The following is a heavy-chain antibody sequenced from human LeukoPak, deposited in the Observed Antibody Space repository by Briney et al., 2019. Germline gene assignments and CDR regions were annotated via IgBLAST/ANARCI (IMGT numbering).Heavy chain of an antibody. CDR1: GFTFDDYG. J-gene: IGHJ4*02. CDR3: ARDRAAAGPEGYLDF. CDR2: INWNGGST. D-gene: IGHD6-13*01. V-gene: IGHV3-20*04. Sequence: GGSLRLSCAASGFTFDDYGMSWVRQAPGKGLEWVSGINWNGGSTGYADSVKGRFTISRDKAKNSLYLHMNSLRAEDTALYYCARDRAAAGPEGYLDFWGQGTLVTVSS.